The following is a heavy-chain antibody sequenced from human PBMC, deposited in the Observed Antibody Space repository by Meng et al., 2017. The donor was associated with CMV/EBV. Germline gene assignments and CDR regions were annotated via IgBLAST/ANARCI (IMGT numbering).Heavy chain of an antibody. D-gene: IGHD6-19*01. J-gene: IGHJ4*02. CDR1: CTFTDYY. Sequence: CTFTDYYMHWVQRAPEKGLEWMGLVGPEDGETIYAGKFQGRVTITADTSTDTAYMELSSMRSEDTAVYYCATEKGRRAVAGPPVDYWGQGTLVTVSS. CDR2: VGPEDGET. CDR3: ATEKGRRAVAGPPVDY. V-gene: IGHV1-69-2*01.